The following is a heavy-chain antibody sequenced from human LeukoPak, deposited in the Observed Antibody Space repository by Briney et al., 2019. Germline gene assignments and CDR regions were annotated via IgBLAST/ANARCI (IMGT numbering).Heavy chain of an antibody. V-gene: IGHV3-64*01. J-gene: IGHJ4*02. Sequence: PGGSLRLSCAASGFTFTTYTIHWVRQAPGKGLEYASAVVGNGGTTYYANSVKGRFIISRDNSKNTVYLQMGSLRAEDTAVYYCARERAFYYFDFWGPGTLVTVSS. CDR3: ARERAFYYFDF. CDR2: VVGNGGTT. CDR1: GFTFTTYT.